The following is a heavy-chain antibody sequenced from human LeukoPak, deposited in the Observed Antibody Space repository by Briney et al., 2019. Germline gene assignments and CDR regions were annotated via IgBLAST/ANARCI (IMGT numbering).Heavy chain of an antibody. D-gene: IGHD3-10*01. Sequence: GGSLRLSCAASGFTFSSYGMHWVRQAPGKGLEWVAVISYDGSNKYYADSVKGRFTISRDNSKNTLYLQMNSLRAEDTAVYYCAKAASTMVRGPFDYWGQGTLVTVSS. CDR2: ISYDGSNK. V-gene: IGHV3-30*18. J-gene: IGHJ4*02. CDR1: GFTFSSYG. CDR3: AKAASTMVRGPFDY.